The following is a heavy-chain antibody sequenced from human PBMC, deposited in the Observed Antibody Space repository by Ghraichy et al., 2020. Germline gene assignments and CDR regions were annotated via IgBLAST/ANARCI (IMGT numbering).Heavy chain of an antibody. Sequence: GGSLRLSCAASGFTFSSYWMSWVRQAPGKGLEWVANIKQDGSEKYYVDSVKGRFTISRDNAKNSLYLQMNSLRAEDTAVYYCARDQGYDILTGYSHYYYYGMDVWGQGTTVTVSS. V-gene: IGHV3-7*01. D-gene: IGHD3-9*01. CDR3: ARDQGYDILTGYSHYYYYGMDV. CDR1: GFTFSSYW. J-gene: IGHJ6*02. CDR2: IKQDGSEK.